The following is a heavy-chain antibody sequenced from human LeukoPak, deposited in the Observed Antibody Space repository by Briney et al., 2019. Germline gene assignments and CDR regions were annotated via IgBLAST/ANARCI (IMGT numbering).Heavy chain of an antibody. V-gene: IGHV3-7*01. D-gene: IGHD3-3*01. CDR1: GFTFSSYW. CDR2: VKQDGSEK. Sequence: GGSLRLSCAASGFTFSSYWVTWVRQAPGKGLEWVANVKQDGSEKNYVDSVKGRFTISRDNAKNSLYLQMNSLRVDDTAMYYCARGHRAWSYWGQGTLVTVSS. J-gene: IGHJ4*02. CDR3: ARGHRAWSY.